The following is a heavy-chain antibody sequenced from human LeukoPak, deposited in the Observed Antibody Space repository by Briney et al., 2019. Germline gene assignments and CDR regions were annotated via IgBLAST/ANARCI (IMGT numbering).Heavy chain of an antibody. J-gene: IGHJ4*02. CDR2: ITSSGVYK. CDR1: GFTFSTYN. Sequence: PGGSLRLSCAASGFTFSTYNMSWVRQAPGKGLEWVSSITSSGVYKDYADSVKGRFTISRDNDKNSLSLQMNSLRDEDTAVYYCARDRGYSNYYDYWGQGTLVAVSS. V-gene: IGHV3-21*01. D-gene: IGHD5-12*01. CDR3: ARDRGYSNYYDY.